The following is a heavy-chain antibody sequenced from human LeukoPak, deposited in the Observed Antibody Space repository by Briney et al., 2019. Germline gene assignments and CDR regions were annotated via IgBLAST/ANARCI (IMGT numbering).Heavy chain of an antibody. CDR3: ASLSNIAVAGTPLWGSNAFDI. J-gene: IGHJ3*02. CDR2: ISSSSSYI. V-gene: IGHV3-21*01. D-gene: IGHD6-19*01. CDR1: GFTFSTYG. Sequence: GGSLRLSCAASGFTFSTYGMHWVRQAPGKGLEWVSSISSSSSYIYYADSVKGRFTISRDNAKNSLYLQMNSLRAEDTAVYYCASLSNIAVAGTPLWGSNAFDIWGQGTMVTVSS.